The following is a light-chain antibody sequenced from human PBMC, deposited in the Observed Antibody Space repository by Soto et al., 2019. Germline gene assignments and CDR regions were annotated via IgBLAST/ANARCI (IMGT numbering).Light chain of an antibody. J-gene: IGLJ2*01. Sequence: QSALTQPASVSGSPGQSITISCTGTSSDVGGYNYVSWYQQHPGKAPKLMIYDVSNRPSGVSNRFSGSKSGNTASLTISGLQAEDEADYYCGSYTSSSTVVFGGGTKRTVL. CDR3: GSYTSSSTVV. CDR2: DVS. CDR1: SSDVGGYNY. V-gene: IGLV2-14*01.